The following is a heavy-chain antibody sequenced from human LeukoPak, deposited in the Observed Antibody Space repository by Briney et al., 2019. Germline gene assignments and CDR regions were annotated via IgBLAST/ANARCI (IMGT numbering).Heavy chain of an antibody. J-gene: IGHJ4*02. CDR1: GFTFSSYS. D-gene: IGHD3-10*01. V-gene: IGHV3-48*04. Sequence: GGSLRLSCAASGFTFSSYSMNWVRQAPGKGLEWVSYISSSSSTIYYADSVKGRFTISRDNAKNSLYLQMNSLRAEDTAVYYCARDLTRFMVRGVVDYWGQGTLVTVSS. CDR3: ARDLTRFMVRGVVDY. CDR2: ISSSSSTI.